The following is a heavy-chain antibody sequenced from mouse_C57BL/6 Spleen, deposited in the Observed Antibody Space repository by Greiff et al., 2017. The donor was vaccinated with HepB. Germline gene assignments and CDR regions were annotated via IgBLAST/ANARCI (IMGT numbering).Heavy chain of an antibody. V-gene: IGHV1-62-2*01. CDR2: FYPGSGSI. J-gene: IGHJ4*01. D-gene: IGHD3-2*02. CDR3: ARHEEDSSGYVDYAMDY. Sequence: VQLKESGAELVKPGASVKLSCKASGYTFTEYTIHWVKQRSGQGLEWIGWFYPGSGSIKYNEKFKDKATLTADKSSSTVYMELSRLTSEDSAVYFCARHEEDSSGYVDYAMDYWGQGTSVTVSS. CDR1: GYTFTEYT.